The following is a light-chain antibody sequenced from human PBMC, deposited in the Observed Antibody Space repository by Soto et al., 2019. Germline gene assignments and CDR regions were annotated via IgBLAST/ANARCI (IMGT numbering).Light chain of an antibody. Sequence: DIQMTQSPSTLSASVGDRVTITCLASQSISSWLAWYQQRPGKAPRLLIYKASNLQSGVPSRFSGGGSGTEFTPTITSLQPDDFATYYCKQYNSRSSFGQGTKVEIK. J-gene: IGKJ1*01. CDR1: QSISSW. V-gene: IGKV1-5*03. CDR2: KAS. CDR3: KQYNSRSS.